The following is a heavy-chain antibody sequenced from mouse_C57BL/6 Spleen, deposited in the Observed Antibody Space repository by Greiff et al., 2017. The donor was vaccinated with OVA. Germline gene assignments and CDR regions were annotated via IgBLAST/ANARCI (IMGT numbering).Heavy chain of an antibody. CDR2: IHPNSGST. CDR1: GYTFTSYW. Sequence: QVQLQQPGAELVKPGASVKLSCKASGYTFTSYWMHWVKQRPGQGLEWIGMIHPNSGSTNYNETFKSKATLTVDNSSSTAYMQLSSLTSEDSAVYYCARSATYYSNYEGSYFDYWGQGTTLTVSS. CDR3: ARSATYYSNYEGSYFDY. V-gene: IGHV1-64*01. J-gene: IGHJ2*01. D-gene: IGHD2-5*01.